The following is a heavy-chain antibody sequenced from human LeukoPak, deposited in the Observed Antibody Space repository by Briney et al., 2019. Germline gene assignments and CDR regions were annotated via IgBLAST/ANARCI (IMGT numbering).Heavy chain of an antibody. CDR3: ARGAYGSGSYYNYYGMDV. V-gene: IGHV5-51*01. Sequence: GESLKISCKGSGYNFGTRWVAWVRQMPGKGLEWMRIIYPDDSDARYSPSFQGQVTVSADKSINTAYLQWSSLKASDTAIYFCARGAYGSGSYYNYYGMDVWGRGTTVTVSS. CDR1: GYNFGTRW. J-gene: IGHJ6*02. CDR2: IYPDDSDA. D-gene: IGHD3-10*01.